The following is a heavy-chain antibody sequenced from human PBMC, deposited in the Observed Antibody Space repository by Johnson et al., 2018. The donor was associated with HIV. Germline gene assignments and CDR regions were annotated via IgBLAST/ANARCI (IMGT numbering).Heavy chain of an antibody. CDR3: ARIPGSGWEHDAFDI. J-gene: IGHJ3*02. D-gene: IGHD6-19*01. Sequence: QVQLVESGGGLVQPGWSLRRSCVASGFTFSDYYMTWIRQAPRKGLEWVSYISSSGSTIYYADSVKGRFTISRDNARNSLFLQMNSLRAEDTAVYYCARIPGSGWEHDAFDIWGQGTLVTVSS. V-gene: IGHV3-11*04. CDR1: GFTFSDYY. CDR2: ISSSGSTI.